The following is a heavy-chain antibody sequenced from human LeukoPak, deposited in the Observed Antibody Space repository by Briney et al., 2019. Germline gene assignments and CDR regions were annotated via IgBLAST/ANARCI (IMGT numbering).Heavy chain of an antibody. J-gene: IGHJ5*02. Sequence: SETLSLTCIVSGXSLNSPNYYWGWIRQPPGKGLEWIGTIYYTGTTYYNPSLKGRLTISVDTSKNQFSLKLTSVTAADTAVYYCARHDYYGSLNWFDPWGQGTLITVSS. CDR3: ARHDYYGSLNWFDP. CDR1: GXSLNSPNYY. V-gene: IGHV4-39*01. CDR2: IYYTGTT. D-gene: IGHD3-10*01.